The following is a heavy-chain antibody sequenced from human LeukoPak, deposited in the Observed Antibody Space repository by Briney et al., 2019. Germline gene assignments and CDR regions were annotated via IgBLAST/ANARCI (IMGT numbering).Heavy chain of an antibody. CDR1: GYTFTSYG. V-gene: IGHV1-18*01. Sequence: ASVKVSCKASGYTFTSYGISWVRQAPGQGLEWMGWISAYNGNTNYAQKLQGRVTVTTDTSTSTAYMELRSLRSDDTAVYYCARVLGRDGYNYWSIGYWGQGTLVTVSS. D-gene: IGHD5-24*01. J-gene: IGHJ4*02. CDR2: ISAYNGNT. CDR3: ARVLGRDGYNYWSIGY.